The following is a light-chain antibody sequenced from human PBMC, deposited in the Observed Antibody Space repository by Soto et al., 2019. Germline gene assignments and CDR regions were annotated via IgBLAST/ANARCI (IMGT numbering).Light chain of an antibody. CDR2: DVS. J-gene: IGKJ2*01. V-gene: IGKV1-5*01. CDR1: QSISKW. Sequence: DIQMTQSPSTLSASLGDRVTITCRASQSISKWLAWYQQKPGKAPELLIYDVSILQIGVPSRFSGSGYGTEFTLTITTLQPDDFATYYCQQYGYLSTFGQGTKLETK. CDR3: QQYGYLST.